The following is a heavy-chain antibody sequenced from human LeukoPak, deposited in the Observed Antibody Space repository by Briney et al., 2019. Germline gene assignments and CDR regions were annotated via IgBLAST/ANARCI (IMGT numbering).Heavy chain of an antibody. CDR3: AKGPPYRLAVVPAAARRAYYFDY. CDR2: INHSGST. CDR1: GGSFSGYY. Sequence: SETLSLTCAVYGGSFSGYYWSWIRQPPGKGLEWIGEINHSGSTNYNPSLKSRVTILVDTSKNQFSLKLSSVTAADTAVYYCAKGPPYRLAVVPAAARRAYYFDYWGQGTLVTVSS. J-gene: IGHJ4*02. D-gene: IGHD2-2*01. V-gene: IGHV4-34*01.